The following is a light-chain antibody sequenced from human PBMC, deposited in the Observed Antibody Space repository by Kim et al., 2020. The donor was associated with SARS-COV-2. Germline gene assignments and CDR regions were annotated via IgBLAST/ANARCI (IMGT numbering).Light chain of an antibody. J-gene: IGKJ3*01. CDR2: AAS. Sequence: ASTGDRVTITCRASQGISSYLAWYQQKPGRAPKLLIYAASTLQSGVPSRFSGSGSGTDFTLTISCLQSEDFATYYCQQYYSYPRTFGPGTKVDIK. V-gene: IGKV1-8*01. CDR3: QQYYSYPRT. CDR1: QGISSY.